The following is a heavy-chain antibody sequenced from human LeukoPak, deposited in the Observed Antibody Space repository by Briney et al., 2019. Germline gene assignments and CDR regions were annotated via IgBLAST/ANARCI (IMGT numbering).Heavy chain of an antibody. V-gene: IGHV1-18*04. J-gene: IGHJ1*01. D-gene: IGHD4-11*01. Sequence: ASVRVSCKTSGYKFLSHGISWVRQAPGQGLEWLGWIRADNGDTRFAQKFQGRFTMTTDTSTSTAHTELRCLRSDDTAVYYCARDWPTVIADFWGQGTLVTVSS. CDR2: IRADNGDT. CDR1: GYKFLSHG. CDR3: ARDWPTVIADF.